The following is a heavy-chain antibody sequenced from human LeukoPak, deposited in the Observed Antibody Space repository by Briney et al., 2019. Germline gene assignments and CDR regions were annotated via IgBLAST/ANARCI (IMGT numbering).Heavy chain of an antibody. V-gene: IGHV3-7*01. D-gene: IGHD3-22*01. CDR2: IKQDGSEK. CDR3: ARDSMGLDYYDSSGQDAFDI. J-gene: IGHJ3*02. CDR1: GFTFSSYW. Sequence: GGSLRLSCAASGFTFSSYWMSWVRQAPGKGLEWVANIKQDGSEKYYVDSVKGRFTISRDNAKNSLYLQMNSLRAEDTAVYYCARDSMGLDYYDSSGQDAFDIWGQGTMVTVSS.